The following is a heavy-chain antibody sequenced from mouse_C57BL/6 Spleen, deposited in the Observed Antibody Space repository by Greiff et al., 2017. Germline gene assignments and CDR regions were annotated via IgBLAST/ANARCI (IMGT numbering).Heavy chain of an antibody. J-gene: IGHJ2*01. Sequence: QVQLKESGPGLVAPSQSLSITCTVSGFSLTSYAISWVRQTPGKGLEWIGVIWTGGGTNYNSALRSRLGISKDNSKSQVFLKMNSLQTDDTSRYYCATTTTQARGYYFDYWGKGTTLTVSS. CDR3: ATTTTQARGYYFDY. D-gene: IGHD3-2*02. V-gene: IGHV2-9-1*01. CDR1: GFSLTSYA. CDR2: IWTGGGT.